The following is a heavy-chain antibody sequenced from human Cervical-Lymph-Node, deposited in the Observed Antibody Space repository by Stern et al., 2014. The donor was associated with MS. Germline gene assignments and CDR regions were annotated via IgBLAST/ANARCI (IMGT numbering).Heavy chain of an antibody. J-gene: IGHJ4*02. CDR1: GYTFTTYF. Sequence: DQLVESGAEVKKPGASVNVSCKASGYTFTTYFVHWVRQAPGQGLEWMGIINTSDGDTSYIRSFQGRVTMTRDTSANTVYLRLSNLKSEDTAVYYCARQRTTGHMDFDYWGQGTLVTVSS. CDR2: INTSDGDT. V-gene: IGHV1-46*01. CDR3: ARQRTTGHMDFDY. D-gene: IGHD1-1*01.